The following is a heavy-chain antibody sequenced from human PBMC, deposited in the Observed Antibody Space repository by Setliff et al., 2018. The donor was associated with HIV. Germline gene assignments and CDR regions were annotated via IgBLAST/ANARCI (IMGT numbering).Heavy chain of an antibody. CDR3: ARAGSSWYNWFDP. CDR2: TSHSGKT. J-gene: IGHJ5*02. CDR1: GFSVKSAFY. Sequence: SETLSLTCTVSGFSVKSAFYWGWIRQPPGQGLEWIGETSHSGKTNYNPSLKSRVTISVDTSKNQFSVKLSSVTAADTAVYYCARAGSSWYNWFDPWGQGTLVTVSS. V-gene: IGHV4-38-2*02. D-gene: IGHD6-13*01.